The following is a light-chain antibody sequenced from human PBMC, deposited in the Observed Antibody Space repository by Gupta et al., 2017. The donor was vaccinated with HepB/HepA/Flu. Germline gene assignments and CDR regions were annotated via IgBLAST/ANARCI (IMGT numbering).Light chain of an antibody. J-gene: IGKJ1*01. CDR3: QHYNNRPPWT. Sequence: EIVMTQSPATLSVSPGERATLSCRASHSVSSNLAWYQQRPGQAPRLLIYGASTRATDIPARFSGSGPGTEFTLTISRLQSEDFAVYYCQHYNNRPPWTFGQGPKVEIK. CDR1: HSVSSN. V-gene: IGKV3-15*01. CDR2: GAS.